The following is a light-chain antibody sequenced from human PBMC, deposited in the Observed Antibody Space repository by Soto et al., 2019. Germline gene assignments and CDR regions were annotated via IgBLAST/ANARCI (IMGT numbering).Light chain of an antibody. V-gene: IGLV2-14*01. Sequence: QSALTQPASVSGSPGQSITISCTGTSSDVGGYNYVSWYQQHPGKAPKLMIYEVSNRPSGVSNRFSGSKSGNTASLTISGLQAEDEADYYCGSWDSSLSAYVFGTGTKGTVL. CDR3: GSWDSSLSAYV. CDR1: SSDVGGYNY. J-gene: IGLJ1*01. CDR2: EVS.